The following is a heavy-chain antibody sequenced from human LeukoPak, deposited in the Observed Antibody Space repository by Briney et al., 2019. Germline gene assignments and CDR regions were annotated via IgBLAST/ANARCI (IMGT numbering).Heavy chain of an antibody. J-gene: IGHJ6*02. CDR1: GFTFSSYG. CDR3: ARGGGLDV. V-gene: IGHV3-7*03. CDR2: INHNGNVN. D-gene: IGHD3-16*01. Sequence: GGGLRLSCAASGFTFSSYGMHWGRQAPGKGLEWVASINHNGNVNYYVDSVKGGFTISRDNAKNSLYLQMSNLRAEDTAVYFCARGGGLDVWGQGATVTVSS.